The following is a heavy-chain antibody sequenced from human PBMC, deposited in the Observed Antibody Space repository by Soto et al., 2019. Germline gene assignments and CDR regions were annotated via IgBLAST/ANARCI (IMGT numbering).Heavy chain of an antibody. D-gene: IGHD3-22*01. V-gene: IGHV1-2*02. CDR3: AGDRQDSSGYYPSFDY. J-gene: IGHJ4*02. Sequence: ASVKVSCKASGYTFTGYYMHWVRQAPGQGLEWMGWINPNSGGTNYAQKFQGRVTMTRDTSISTAYMELSRLRSDDTAVYYCAGDRQDSSGYYPSFDYWGQGTLVTVSS. CDR1: GYTFTGYY. CDR2: INPNSGGT.